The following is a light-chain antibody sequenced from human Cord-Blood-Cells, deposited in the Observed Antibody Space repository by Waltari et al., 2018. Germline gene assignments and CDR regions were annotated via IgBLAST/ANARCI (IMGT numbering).Light chain of an antibody. V-gene: IGKV1-33*01. J-gene: IGKJ4*01. CDR3: QQYDNRPPLT. Sequence: DIQMTQSPSSLSASVGDRVTITCQASQDISNYLNWYQQKPGKAPKLLIYDASNLETGVPSRLSGSGSGTDFTFTISSLQPEDIATYYCQQYDNRPPLTFGGGTKVEIK. CDR2: DAS. CDR1: QDISNY.